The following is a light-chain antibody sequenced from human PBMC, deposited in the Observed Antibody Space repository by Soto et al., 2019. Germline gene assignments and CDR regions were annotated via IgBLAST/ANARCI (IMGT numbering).Light chain of an antibody. CDR3: SSYTSSSTRV. V-gene: IGLV2-14*03. CDR1: RSDVGGYNY. Sequence: QSALTQPASMSGSPGQSITISCTGTRSDVGGYNYVSWYQQHPGKAPKLMIYDVSNRPSGVSDRFSGSKSGNTASLTISGLQAEDEAEYYCSSYTSSSTRVFGTGTKLTVL. J-gene: IGLJ1*01. CDR2: DVS.